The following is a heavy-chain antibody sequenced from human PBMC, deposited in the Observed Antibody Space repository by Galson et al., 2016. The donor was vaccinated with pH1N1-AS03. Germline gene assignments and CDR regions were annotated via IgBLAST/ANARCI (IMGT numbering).Heavy chain of an antibody. J-gene: IGHJ3*01. D-gene: IGHD5-12*01. Sequence: TDGGTTDYAAPVKGRFTISRDDSINTLYLQMNSLQTDDTGAYFCTTDGPGGYITWGQGTLVTVSS. CDR2: TDGGTT. V-gene: IGHV3-15*01. CDR3: TTDGPGGYIT.